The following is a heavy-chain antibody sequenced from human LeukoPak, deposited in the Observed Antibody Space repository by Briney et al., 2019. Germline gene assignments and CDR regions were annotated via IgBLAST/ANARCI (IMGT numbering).Heavy chain of an antibody. D-gene: IGHD5-24*01. CDR2: IWYDGSNK. CDR3: ARGKRWLQLLIDY. Sequence: GGSLRLSCAASGFTFSSCGMHWVRQAPGKGLEWVAVIWYDGSNKYYADSVKGRFTISRDNSKNTLYLQMNSLRAEDTAVYYCARGKRWLQLLIDYWGQGTLVTVSS. V-gene: IGHV3-33*01. J-gene: IGHJ4*02. CDR1: GFTFSSCG.